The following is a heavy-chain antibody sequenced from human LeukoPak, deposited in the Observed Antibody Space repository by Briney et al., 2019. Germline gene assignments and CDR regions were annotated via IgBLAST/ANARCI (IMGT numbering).Heavy chain of an antibody. CDR3: AASSGRHRGWFDP. V-gene: IGHV4-34*01. Sequence: SETLSLTCAVYGGSFSGYYWSWIRQPPGKGLEWIGEINHSGSTNYNPSLKSRVTISVDTSKNQFSLKLSSVTAADTAVYYCAASSGRHRGWFDPWGQGTLVTVSS. CDR2: INHSGST. J-gene: IGHJ5*02. CDR1: GGSFSGYY. D-gene: IGHD6-19*01.